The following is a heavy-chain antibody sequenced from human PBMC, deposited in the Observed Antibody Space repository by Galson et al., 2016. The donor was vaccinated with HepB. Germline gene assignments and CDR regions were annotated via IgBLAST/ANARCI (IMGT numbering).Heavy chain of an antibody. D-gene: IGHD2-15*01. V-gene: IGHV4-31*03. CDR1: GGSISSGPYY. CDR2: ISYSGST. J-gene: IGHJ6*04. Sequence: TLSLTCTLSGGSISSGPYYWTWIRQHPGEGLEWIGYISYSGSTYYKSSLKSRVTISVDTSKDQFSMKLDSVTAADTAVYFCARVGVRSNNYFAYVMDVWGNGTTVSVSS. CDR3: ARVGVRSNNYFAYVMDV.